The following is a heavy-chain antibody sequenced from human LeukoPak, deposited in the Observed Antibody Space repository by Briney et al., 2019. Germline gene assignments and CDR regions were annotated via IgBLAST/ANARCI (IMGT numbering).Heavy chain of an antibody. J-gene: IGHJ6*04. V-gene: IGHV4-34*01. CDR2: INHSGST. Sequence: SETLSLTCAVYGGSFSGYYWSWIRQPPGKGLEWIGAINHSGSTNYNPSLKSRVTISVDTSKNQFSLKLSSVTAADTAVYYCARLRLGYCSSTSCHLVSDYYGMDVWGKGTTVTVSS. CDR1: GGSFSGYY. D-gene: IGHD2-2*01. CDR3: ARLRLGYCSSTSCHLVSDYYGMDV.